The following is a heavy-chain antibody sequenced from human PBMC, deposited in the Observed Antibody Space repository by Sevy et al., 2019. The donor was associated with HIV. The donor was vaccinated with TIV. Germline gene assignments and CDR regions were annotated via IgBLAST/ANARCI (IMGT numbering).Heavy chain of an antibody. J-gene: IGHJ4*02. CDR3: ARVRRVPYYYGSGSYFDY. CDR2: ISSSSSTI. CDR1: GFTFSSYS. Sequence: GGSLRLSCAASGFTFSSYSMNWVRQAPGKGLEWVSYISSSSSTISYADSVKGRFTISRDKAKNSLYLQMNSLRDEDTAVYYCARVRRVPYYYGSGSYFDYWGQGTLVTVSS. V-gene: IGHV3-48*02. D-gene: IGHD3-10*01.